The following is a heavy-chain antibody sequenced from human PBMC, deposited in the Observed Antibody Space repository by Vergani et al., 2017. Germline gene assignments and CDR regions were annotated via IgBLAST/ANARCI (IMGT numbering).Heavy chain of an antibody. Sequence: EVQLVESGGGLVKPGGSLRLSCAASGFTFSSYSMNWVRQAPGKGLEWVSSISSSSSYIYYADSVKGRFTISSDNAKNSLYLQMNSLRAEDTAVYYWAREQTPKRYSSSWWGPGNGMDVWGQGTTVTVSS. CDR1: GFTFSSYS. V-gene: IGHV3-21*01. D-gene: IGHD6-13*01. CDR2: ISSSSSYI. CDR3: AREQTPKRYSSSWWGPGNGMDV. J-gene: IGHJ6*02.